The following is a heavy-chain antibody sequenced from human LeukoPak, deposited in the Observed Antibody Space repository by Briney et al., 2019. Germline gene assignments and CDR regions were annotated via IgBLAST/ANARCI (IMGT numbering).Heavy chain of an antibody. V-gene: IGHV3-21*01. J-gene: IGHJ4*02. CDR3: AREIEYCSGGSCYPGGYFDY. Sequence: GGSLRLSCAASGFTLSSYSMNWVRQAPGKGLEWVSSISSSSSYIYYADSVKGRFTISRDNAKNSLYLQMNSLRAEDTAVYYCAREIEYCSGGSCYPGGYFDYWGQGTLVTVSS. D-gene: IGHD2-15*01. CDR1: GFTLSSYS. CDR2: ISSSSSYI.